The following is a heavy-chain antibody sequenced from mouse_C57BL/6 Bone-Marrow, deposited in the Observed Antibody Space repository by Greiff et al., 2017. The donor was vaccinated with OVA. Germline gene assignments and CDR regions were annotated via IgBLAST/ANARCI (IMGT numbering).Heavy chain of an antibody. V-gene: IGHV5-9-1*02. Sequence: EVMLVESGEGLVKPGGSLKLSCAASGFTFSSYAMSWVRQTPEKRLEWVAYISSGGDYIYYADTVQGRFTSSRDNARNTLYLQMSSLMSADTAMYYCTRLLEAMDYWGQGTAVTVSS. D-gene: IGHD2-1*01. CDR3: TRLLEAMDY. CDR1: GFTFSSYA. CDR2: ISSGGDYI. J-gene: IGHJ4*01.